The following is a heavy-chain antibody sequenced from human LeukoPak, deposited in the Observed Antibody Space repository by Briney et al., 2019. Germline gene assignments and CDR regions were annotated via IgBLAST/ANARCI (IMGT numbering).Heavy chain of an antibody. Sequence: PGGSLRLSCAASGFTFTTYDMGWVRQAPGKGLEWVSGISGSGNTFYVDSVQGRFIISRDNFKNTLNLQMNSLRDDDAAVYYCAKAALYYSNVSGSYRDFFDSWGQGTLVTVSS. CDR2: ISGSGNT. CDR3: AKAALYYSNVSGSYRDFFDS. V-gene: IGHV3-23*01. D-gene: IGHD3-10*01. CDR1: GFTFTTYD. J-gene: IGHJ5*01.